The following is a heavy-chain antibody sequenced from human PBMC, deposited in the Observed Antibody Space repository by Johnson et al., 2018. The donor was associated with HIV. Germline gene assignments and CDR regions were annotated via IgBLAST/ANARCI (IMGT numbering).Heavy chain of an antibody. D-gene: IGHD3-3*01. CDR2: ISGSGGST. V-gene: IGHV3-23*04. Sequence: VQLVESGGGLVQPGGSLRLSCAASGFTFSSYAMSWVRQAPGKGLEWVSAISGSGGSTSYADSVKGRFTISRDNSKNTLYLQMNSLRAEDTALYYCAKGRRDFWSGADAFDIWGQGTMVTVSS. CDR1: GFTFSSYA. CDR3: AKGRRDFWSGADAFDI. J-gene: IGHJ3*02.